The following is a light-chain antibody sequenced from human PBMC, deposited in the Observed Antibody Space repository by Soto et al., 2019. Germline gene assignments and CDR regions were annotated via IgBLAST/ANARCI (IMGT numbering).Light chain of an antibody. V-gene: IGKV1-5*03. J-gene: IGKJ1*01. CDR3: QQYKEGWT. Sequence: DIQMTQSPSTLSASVGDRVTITCRASQSISSWLAWYQQKPGKAPKLLIYKASSLESGVPSRFSGSGSGTEFTLTISSLQPDDFATYYCQQYKEGWTFGQGTKVEIK. CDR1: QSISSW. CDR2: KAS.